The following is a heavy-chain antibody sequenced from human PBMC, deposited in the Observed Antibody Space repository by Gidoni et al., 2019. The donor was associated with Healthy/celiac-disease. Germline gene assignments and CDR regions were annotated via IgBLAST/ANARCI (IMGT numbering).Heavy chain of an antibody. J-gene: IGHJ4*02. Sequence: EVQLVESGGGLVQPGGSLRLSWAASGFPVSSNYMSWVRQAPGKGLEWVSVIYSGGSTYYADSVKCRFTISRDNSKNTLYLQMNSLRAEDTAVYYCARVRGYSCSYWGQGTLVTVSS. D-gene: IGHD5-18*01. V-gene: IGHV3-66*01. CDR1: GFPVSSNY. CDR3: ARVRGYSCSY. CDR2: IYSGGST.